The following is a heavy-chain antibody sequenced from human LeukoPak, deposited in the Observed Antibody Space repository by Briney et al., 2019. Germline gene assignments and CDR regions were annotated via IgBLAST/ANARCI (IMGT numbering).Heavy chain of an antibody. CDR2: IYHSGST. D-gene: IGHD2-2*01. J-gene: IGHJ6*02. CDR3: ASWGGYCSSTSCFPMDV. V-gene: IGHV4-4*02. Sequence: SETLSLTCAVSGGSISSSNWWSWVRQPPGKGLAWIGEIYHSGSTNYNPSLKSRVTISVDKSKNQFSLKLSSVTAADTAVYYCASWGGYCSSTSCFPMDVWGQGTTVTVSS. CDR1: GGSISSSNW.